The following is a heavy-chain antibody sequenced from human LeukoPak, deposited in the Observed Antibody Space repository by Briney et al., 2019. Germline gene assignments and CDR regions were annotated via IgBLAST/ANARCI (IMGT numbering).Heavy chain of an antibody. J-gene: IGHJ4*02. CDR1: GFTFSSYS. CDR3: TRGTSSGYYSAY. CDR2: ISSSSSYI. V-gene: IGHV3-21*01. D-gene: IGHD3-3*01. Sequence: GGSLRLSCAASGFTFSSYSMNWVRQAPGKGLEWVSYISSSSSYIYYADSVKGRFTISRDNAKNSLSLQMSSLRAEDTAVYYCTRGTSSGYYSAYWGQGTLVTVSS.